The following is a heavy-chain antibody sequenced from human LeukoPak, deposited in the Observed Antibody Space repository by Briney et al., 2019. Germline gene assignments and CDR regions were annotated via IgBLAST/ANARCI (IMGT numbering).Heavy chain of an antibody. J-gene: IGHJ4*02. CDR3: AKGRIYGDYGGY. Sequence: GGSLRLSCVASGFTFSSYSMKWVRQAPGKGLEWVSSISSSSSYIDYADSVKGRFTISRDNPKNTLYLQMNSLRAEDTAVYYCAKGRIYGDYGGYWGQGTLVTVSS. CDR2: ISSSSSYI. V-gene: IGHV3-21*04. CDR1: GFTFSSYS. D-gene: IGHD4-17*01.